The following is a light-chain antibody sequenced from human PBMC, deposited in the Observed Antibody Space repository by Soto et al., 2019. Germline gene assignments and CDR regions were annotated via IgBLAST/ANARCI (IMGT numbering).Light chain of an antibody. J-gene: IGKJ2*01. V-gene: IGKV3-20*01. CDR3: QQYAISPRT. Sequence: EIVLTQSPGTLSLSPGERATLSCRASQSVNNNYLAWFQQKPGQAPRLLVYGASNRATGIPDRFSGSGSGTDFTLTISILEPEECAVYYCQQYAISPRTFGHGTNLEIK. CDR1: QSVNNNY. CDR2: GAS.